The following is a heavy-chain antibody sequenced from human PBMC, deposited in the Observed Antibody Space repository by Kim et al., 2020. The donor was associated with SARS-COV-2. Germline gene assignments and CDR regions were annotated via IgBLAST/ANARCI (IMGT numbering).Heavy chain of an antibody. D-gene: IGHD4-17*01. CDR1: GYTFTSYD. CDR2: MNPNSGNT. Sequence: ASVKVSCKASGYTFTSYDINWVRQATGQGLEWMGWMNPNSGNTGYAQKFQGRVTMTRNTSISTAYMELSSLRSEDTAVYYCARAKGYGTTVTTWYYYYGMDVWGQGTTVTVSS. V-gene: IGHV1-8*01. CDR3: ARAKGYGTTVTTWYYYYGMDV. J-gene: IGHJ6*02.